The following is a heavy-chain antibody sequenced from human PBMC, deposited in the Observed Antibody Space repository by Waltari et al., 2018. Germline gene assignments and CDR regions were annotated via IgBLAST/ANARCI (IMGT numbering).Heavy chain of an antibody. CDR3: ARDLARQERELLLWDGPQTARGYYYYGMDV. Sequence: EVQLVESGGGLVKPGGSLRLSCAASGFTFSTYSMNWVRQAPGKGLEWVSFISSSSSYIYYADSVKGRFTISRDNAKNSLYLQMNSLTAEDTAVFYCARDLARQERELLLWDGPQTARGYYYYGMDVWGQGTTVTVSS. CDR2: ISSSSSYI. CDR1: GFTFSTYS. J-gene: IGHJ6*02. V-gene: IGHV3-21*06. D-gene: IGHD1-26*01.